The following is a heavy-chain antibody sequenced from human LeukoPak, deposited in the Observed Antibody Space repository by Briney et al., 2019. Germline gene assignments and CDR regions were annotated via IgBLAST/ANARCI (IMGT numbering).Heavy chain of an antibody. Sequence: SETLSLTCTVSGGSISSGGYYRSWIRQHPGKGLEWIGYIYYSGSTYYNPSLKSRVTISVDTSKNQFSLKLSSVTAADTAVYYCARIPYSSSWYGKENFDYWGQGTLVTVSS. CDR1: GGSISSGGYY. J-gene: IGHJ4*02. V-gene: IGHV4-31*03. CDR2: IYYSGST. CDR3: ARIPYSSSWYGKENFDY. D-gene: IGHD6-13*01.